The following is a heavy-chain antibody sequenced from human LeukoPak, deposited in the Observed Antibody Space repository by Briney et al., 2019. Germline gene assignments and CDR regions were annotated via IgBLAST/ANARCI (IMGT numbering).Heavy chain of an antibody. Sequence: GGSLRLSCAASGFTFGSYAMHWVRQAPGRGLEWVAVISYDGSNKYYADSVKGRFTISRDNSKNTLHLQMNSLRAEDTAVYYCARDRDTAMVHDAFDIWGQGTMVTVSS. CDR3: ARDRDTAMVHDAFDI. J-gene: IGHJ3*02. V-gene: IGHV3-30*04. D-gene: IGHD5-18*01. CDR2: ISYDGSNK. CDR1: GFTFGSYA.